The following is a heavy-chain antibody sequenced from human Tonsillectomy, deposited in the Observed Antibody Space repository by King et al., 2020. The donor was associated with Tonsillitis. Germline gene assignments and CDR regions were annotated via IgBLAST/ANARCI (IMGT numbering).Heavy chain of an antibody. CDR1: GYTFTSYG. D-gene: IGHD3-10*01. Sequence: QLVQSGAEVKKSGASVKVSCKASGYTFTSYGITWVRQAPGQGLEWMGWISVYNGNTKFAQRLQGRVTMTIDTSTSTAYMELRSLRSDDTAVYYCARVPRRGELFRYFAHWGQGTLVTVSS. V-gene: IGHV1-18*01. J-gene: IGHJ4*02. CDR3: ARVPRRGELFRYFAH. CDR2: ISVYNGNT.